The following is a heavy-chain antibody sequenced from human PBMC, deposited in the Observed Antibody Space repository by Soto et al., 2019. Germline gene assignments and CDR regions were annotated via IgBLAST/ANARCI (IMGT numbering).Heavy chain of an antibody. CDR1: GFAFQNHG. V-gene: IGHV3-20*01. D-gene: IGHD1-1*01. CDR3: ARKPHWQYWYFDL. J-gene: IGHJ2*01. Sequence: EVQLVESGGSVIRPGGSLRLSCAASGFAFQNHGMAWVRQVPGKGLEWVAGISGSGVNAGYADSVKGRFTIYRDNGDNFLELEINNLGVEDTALYHCARKPHWQYWYFDLWGRGTLVTVSS. CDR2: ISGSGVNA.